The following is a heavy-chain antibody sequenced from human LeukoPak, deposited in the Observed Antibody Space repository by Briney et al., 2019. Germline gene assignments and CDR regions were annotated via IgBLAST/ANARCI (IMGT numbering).Heavy chain of an antibody. CDR3: AKDRHGDYTSDY. Sequence: GGSLRLSCAASGFIFGSYGMHWVRRAPVKGLEWVAFTPYHGVSRYYTESVKGRFTISRDNSKSTLYLQMNSLRIEDTAVYYCAKDRHGDYTSDYWGQGTLVIVSS. D-gene: IGHD4-17*01. J-gene: IGHJ4*02. CDR2: TPYHGVSR. V-gene: IGHV3-30*02. CDR1: GFIFGSYG.